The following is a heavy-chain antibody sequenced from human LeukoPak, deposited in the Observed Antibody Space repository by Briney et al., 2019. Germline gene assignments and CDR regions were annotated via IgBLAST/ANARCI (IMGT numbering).Heavy chain of an antibody. J-gene: IGHJ4*02. Sequence: GGSLRLSCAASEFTFSSYWMSWVRQAPGKGLEWVANTKQDGSEKNYVDSVKGRFTISRDNAKNSLYLQMNSLRAEDTAVYYCARLIYTGYDFFDYWGQGTLVTVSS. CDR2: TKQDGSEK. CDR1: EFTFSSYW. CDR3: ARLIYTGYDFFDY. D-gene: IGHD5-12*01. V-gene: IGHV3-7*01.